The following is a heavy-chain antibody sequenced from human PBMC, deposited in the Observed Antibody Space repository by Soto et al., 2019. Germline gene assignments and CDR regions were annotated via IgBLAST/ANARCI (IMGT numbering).Heavy chain of an antibody. CDR2: IYYSGST. Sequence: SETLSLTCTVSGGSISSYYWSWIRQPPGKGLEWIGYIYYSGSTNYNPSLKSRVTISVDTSKNQFSLKLSSVTAADTAVYYCARVRDGYNYEGFFDCWGQGTLVTVSS. CDR3: ARVRDGYNYEGFFDC. J-gene: IGHJ4*02. CDR1: GGSISSYY. D-gene: IGHD5-12*01. V-gene: IGHV4-59*01.